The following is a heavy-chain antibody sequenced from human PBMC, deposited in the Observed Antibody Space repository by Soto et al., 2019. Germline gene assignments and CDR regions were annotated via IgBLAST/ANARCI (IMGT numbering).Heavy chain of an antibody. Sequence: QVQLVQSGGEVQTPGSSVKVSCKASGGTFSSFLMGWVRQAPGQGPEWKGGIIPVFGTATYAQKFQGRVTITADDFTSTVYMELSGLKSEDTAVYYCILDCTSMSCYGYLGVDVWGQGTTVTVSS. CDR3: ILDCTSMSCYGYLGVDV. J-gene: IGHJ6*02. D-gene: IGHD2-2*01. V-gene: IGHV1-69*01. CDR1: GGTFSSFL. CDR2: IIPVFGTA.